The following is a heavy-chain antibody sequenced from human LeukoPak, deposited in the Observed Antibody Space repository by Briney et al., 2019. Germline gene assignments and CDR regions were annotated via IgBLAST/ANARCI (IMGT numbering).Heavy chain of an antibody. V-gene: IGHV4-4*07. D-gene: IGHD3-10*01. Sequence: PSETLSLTCTVSGGSISPYFWSWIRQPAGKGLEWIGRIYNTVSTDFNPSLKSRVTMSVGTSKNEFSLRLTSVTAADTAVYFCARRDASGRHFVYWGQGTLVTVSS. CDR2: IYNTVST. CDR3: ARRDASGRHFVY. J-gene: IGHJ4*02. CDR1: GGSISPYF.